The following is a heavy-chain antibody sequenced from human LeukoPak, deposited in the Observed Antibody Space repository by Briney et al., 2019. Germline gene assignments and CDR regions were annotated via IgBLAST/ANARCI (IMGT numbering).Heavy chain of an antibody. D-gene: IGHD6-13*01. V-gene: IGHV4-59*01. CDR3: ARVRSIAAAGTDWFDP. Sequence: SETLSLTCTVSGGSISSYYCSLIREPPRKGLEWIGYIYYSGSANYTPSLKSRVTISVDTSTNQFSLKLSSVTAADTAVYYWARVRSIAAAGTDWFDPWGQGTLVTVSS. CDR2: IYYSGSA. J-gene: IGHJ5*02. CDR1: GGSISSYY.